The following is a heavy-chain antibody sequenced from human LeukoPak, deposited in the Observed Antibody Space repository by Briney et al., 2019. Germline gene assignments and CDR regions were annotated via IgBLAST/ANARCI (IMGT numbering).Heavy chain of an antibody. Sequence: ASVKVSCKVSGYTLTELSMHWVRQAPGKGLEWMGGFDPEDGETIYAQKFQGRVTMTEDTSTDTAYMELSSLRSEDTAVYYCATLGGYDRNIVGATPLRLFYYYYGMDVWGQGTLVTVSS. CDR3: ATLGGYDRNIVGATPLRLFYYYYGMDV. D-gene: IGHD1-26*01. CDR1: GYTLTELS. V-gene: IGHV1-24*01. J-gene: IGHJ6*02. CDR2: FDPEDGET.